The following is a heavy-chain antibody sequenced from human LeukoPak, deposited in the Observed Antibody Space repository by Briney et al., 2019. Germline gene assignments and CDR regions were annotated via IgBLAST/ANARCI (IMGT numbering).Heavy chain of an antibody. Sequence: SETLSLTCTVSGYSISSGYYWGWIRQPPGKGLEWIGSIYHSGSTYYNPSLKSRVTISVDTSKNQFSLKLSSVTAADTAVYYCARGPEWLVPYYFDYWGQGTLVTVSS. J-gene: IGHJ4*02. CDR2: IYHSGST. CDR1: GYSISSGYY. D-gene: IGHD6-19*01. CDR3: ARGPEWLVPYYFDY. V-gene: IGHV4-38-2*02.